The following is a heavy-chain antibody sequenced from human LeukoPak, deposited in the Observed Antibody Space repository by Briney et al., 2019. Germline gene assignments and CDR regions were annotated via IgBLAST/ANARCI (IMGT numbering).Heavy chain of an antibody. V-gene: IGHV3-30*18. D-gene: IGHD3-9*01. CDR3: AKVYFDILTGYYRGPNFDY. CDR1: GFTLKNYG. Sequence: GRSLRLSCAASGFTLKNYGMHWVRQAPGKGLEWVAVISYDGSIKYYADPVKGRFTISRDNSKNTLYLQMDTLRAEDSAVYYCAKVYFDILTGYYRGPNFDYWGQGTLVTVSS. CDR2: ISYDGSIK. J-gene: IGHJ4*02.